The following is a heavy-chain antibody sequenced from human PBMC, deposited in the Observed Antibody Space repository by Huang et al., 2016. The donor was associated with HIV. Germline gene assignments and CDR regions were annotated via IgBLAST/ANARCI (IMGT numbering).Heavy chain of an antibody. Sequence: EVQLVESGGGLVQPGGSLRLSCAASGFSISSYWLHWVRQAPGKGLVWVSRINSDGSSTSYADSVKGRCTIARDNAKNTLYLQMNRLRAEDTAVYYCARDPRIQSWLNFFDYWGQGTLVSVSS. J-gene: IGHJ4*02. CDR3: ARDPRIQSWLNFFDY. CDR2: INSDGSST. V-gene: IGHV3-74*01. CDR1: GFSISSYW. D-gene: IGHD3-22*01.